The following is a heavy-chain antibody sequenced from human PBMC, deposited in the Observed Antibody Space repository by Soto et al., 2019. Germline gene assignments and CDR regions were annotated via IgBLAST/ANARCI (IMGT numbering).Heavy chain of an antibody. CDR1: GGSFSGYY. CDR3: ARDISIFGVVISPVDY. D-gene: IGHD3-3*02. V-gene: IGHV4-34*01. CDR2: INHSGST. Sequence: QVQLQQWGAGLLKPSETLSLTCAVSGGSFSGYYWSWIRQPPGKGLEWIGEINHSGSTNYNPSLKSRSTKQIDTPNNQFSLKLGDVSAADTAVYYFARDISIFGVVISPVDYWGQGTLVTVSS. J-gene: IGHJ4*02.